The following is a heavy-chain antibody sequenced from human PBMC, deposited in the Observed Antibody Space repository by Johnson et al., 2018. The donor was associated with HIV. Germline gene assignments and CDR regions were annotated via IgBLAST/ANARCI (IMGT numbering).Heavy chain of an antibody. J-gene: IGHJ3*02. CDR1: GFTFSEYY. CDR3: AGDASRGYGSELDAFDI. CDR2: ISSSGRTI. D-gene: IGHD3-10*01. V-gene: IGHV3-11*04. Sequence: QEQLVESGGGLVKPGGSLRVSCVASGFTFSEYYMSWIRQAPGKGLEWVSYISSSGRTIYYADSVKGRFTISRDNAKNSLYLQMNSLRAEDTAVYYCAGDASRGYGSELDAFDIWGQGTMVTVSS.